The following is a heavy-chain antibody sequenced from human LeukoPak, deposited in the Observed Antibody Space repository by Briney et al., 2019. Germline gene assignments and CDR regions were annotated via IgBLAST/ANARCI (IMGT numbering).Heavy chain of an antibody. CDR3: ATGDFDSRGYYQGSFDY. CDR2: ISGRSSYI. J-gene: IGHJ4*02. D-gene: IGHD3-22*01. CDR1: GFIFSSYE. V-gene: IGHV3-21*01. Sequence: GGSLRLSCEASGFIFSSYEMNWVRQAPGRGLEWVSSISGRSSYIYYAESLKGRFTISRDNAKNSLFLEIHSLRAEDTAVYYCATGDFDSRGYYQGSFDYWGQGTRVTVSS.